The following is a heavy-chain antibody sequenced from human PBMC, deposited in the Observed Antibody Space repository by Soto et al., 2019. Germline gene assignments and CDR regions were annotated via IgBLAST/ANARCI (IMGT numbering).Heavy chain of an antibody. J-gene: IGHJ6*02. Sequence: GESLKISCKGSGYSFTSYWIGWVRQMPGKGLEWMGIIYPGDSDTRYSPSFQGQVTISADKSISTAYLQWSSLKASDTAMYYCARAYSSSWGLSYYGMDVWGQGTTVTVS. CDR3: ARAYSSSWGLSYYGMDV. V-gene: IGHV5-51*01. CDR1: GYSFTSYW. CDR2: IYPGDSDT. D-gene: IGHD6-13*01.